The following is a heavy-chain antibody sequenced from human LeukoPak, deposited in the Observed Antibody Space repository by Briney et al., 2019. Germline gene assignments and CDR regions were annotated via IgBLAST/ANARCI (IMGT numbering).Heavy chain of an antibody. D-gene: IGHD1-1*01. CDR2: FDPEDDEA. CDR3: ATDVTGTAPYDF. CDR1: GYSLSELS. V-gene: IGHV1-24*01. Sequence: ASVKVSCKVSGYSLSELSIHWVRQAPGKGLEWMGGFDPEDDEAIYAQSLQGRVTMTEDTSTDIAYMELSGLTSDDAAVYYCATDVTGTAPYDFWGQGTLVTVS. J-gene: IGHJ4*02.